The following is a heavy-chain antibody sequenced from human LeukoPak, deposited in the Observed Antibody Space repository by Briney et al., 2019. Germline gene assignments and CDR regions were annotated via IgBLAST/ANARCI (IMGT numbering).Heavy chain of an antibody. D-gene: IGHD2-2*01. CDR3: ERHARYCGTTSCYFKY. CDR1: GGIFSSYW. J-gene: IGHJ4*02. Sequence: GGSLLSSSKGAGGIFSSYWIIWGRQMPGGGGLWRGRIDPSDAYANYSPSFQGDVTISSDKSISTAYLQWNSLEASDTAMYYCERHARYCGTTSCYFKYWGQGTLVTVSS. CDR2: IDPSDAYA. V-gene: IGHV5-10-1*01.